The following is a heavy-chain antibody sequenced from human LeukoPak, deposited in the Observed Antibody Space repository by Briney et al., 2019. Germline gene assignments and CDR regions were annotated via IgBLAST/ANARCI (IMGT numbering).Heavy chain of an antibody. CDR2: IYYSGST. J-gene: IGHJ5*02. D-gene: IGHD3-22*01. V-gene: IGHV4-59*01. CDR1: GGSISSYY. CDR3: ARYRDYYDSSGYNWFDP. Sequence: SETLSLTCTVPGGSISSYYWSWIRQPPGKGLEWIGYIYYSGSTNYNPSLKSRVTISVDTSKNQFSLKLSSVTAADTAVYYCARYRDYYDSSGYNWFDPWGQGTLVTVSS.